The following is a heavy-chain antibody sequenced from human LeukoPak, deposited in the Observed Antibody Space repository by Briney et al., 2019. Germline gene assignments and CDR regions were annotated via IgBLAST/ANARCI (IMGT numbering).Heavy chain of an antibody. CDR2: IYTSGST. V-gene: IGHV4-4*07. D-gene: IGHD2-2*01. J-gene: IGHJ6*02. CDR3: ARALGYCTSTSCLNYNYYGMDV. CDR1: GGSISSYY. Sequence: SETLSLTCTVSGGSISSYYWSWIRQPAGKGLEWIGRIYTSGSTNYNPSLKSRVTMSVDTSKNQFSLKLSSVTAADTAMYYCARALGYCTSTSCLNYNYYGMDVWGQGTTVTVSS.